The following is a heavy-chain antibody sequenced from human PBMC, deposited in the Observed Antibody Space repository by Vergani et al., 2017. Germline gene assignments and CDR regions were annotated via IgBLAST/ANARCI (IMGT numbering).Heavy chain of an antibody. CDR3: ARENSSGWYGSLAAFDI. V-gene: IGHV3-21*01. J-gene: IGHJ3*02. Sequence: EVQLLESGGGLVQPGGSLRLSCAASGFTFSGYSMNWVRQAPGKGLEWVSSISSSSSYIYYADSVKGRFTISRDNAKNSLYLQMNSLRAEDTAVYYCARENSSGWYGSLAAFDIWGQGTMVTVSS. D-gene: IGHD6-19*01. CDR2: ISSSSSYI. CDR1: GFTFSGYS.